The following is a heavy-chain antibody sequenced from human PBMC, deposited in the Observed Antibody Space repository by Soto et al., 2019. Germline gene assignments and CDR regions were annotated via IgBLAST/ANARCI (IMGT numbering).Heavy chain of an antibody. CDR3: AKDRRYCGGDCYSNWFDP. V-gene: IGHV3-23*01. CDR1: GFTFSSYA. J-gene: IGHJ5*02. Sequence: SGGSLRLSCAASGFTFSSYAMSWVRQAPGKGLEWVSAISGSGGSTYYADSVKGRFTISRDNSKNTLYLQMNSLRAEDTAVYYCAKDRRYCGGDCYSNWFDPWGQGTLVTVSS. D-gene: IGHD2-21*02. CDR2: ISGSGGST.